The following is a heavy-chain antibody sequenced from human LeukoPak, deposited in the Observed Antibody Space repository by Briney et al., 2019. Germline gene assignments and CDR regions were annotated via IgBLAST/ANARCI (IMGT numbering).Heavy chain of an antibody. D-gene: IGHD5-18*01. V-gene: IGHV3-7*05. J-gene: IGHJ4*02. Sequence: PGGSLRLSCAASGFTFSTYWMSWVRQAPGKGLEWVANIKEDGSEKYYVDSVKGRFTISRDNAKNSLYLQMNSLRAEGTAVYYCARDKPVRNSYGSVFDYWGQGTLVTVSS. CDR1: GFTFSTYW. CDR2: IKEDGSEK. CDR3: ARDKPVRNSYGSVFDY.